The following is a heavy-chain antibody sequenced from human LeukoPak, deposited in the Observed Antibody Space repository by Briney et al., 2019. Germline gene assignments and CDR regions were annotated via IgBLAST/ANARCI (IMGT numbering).Heavy chain of an antibody. V-gene: IGHV3-21*01. CDR2: ISGSSGST. CDR1: GFTFSSYA. J-gene: IGHJ4*02. D-gene: IGHD6-6*01. Sequence: GGSLRLSCAASGFTFSSYAMNWVRQAPGKGLEWVSAISGSSGSTYYADSVKGRFTISRDNAKNSLYLQMNSLRAEDTAVYYCARDGVYSSSPGSDYWGQGTLVTVSS. CDR3: ARDGVYSSSPGSDY.